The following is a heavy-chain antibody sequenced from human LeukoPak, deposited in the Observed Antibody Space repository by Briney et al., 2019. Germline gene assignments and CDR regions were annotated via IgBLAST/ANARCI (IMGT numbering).Heavy chain of an antibody. CDR3: ARGGRWLQGFDY. CDR2: INHSGST. J-gene: IGHJ4*02. V-gene: IGHV4-34*01. Sequence: SETLSLTCAVYGGSFSGYYWSWIRQPPGKGLEWIGEINHSGSTNYNPSLKSRVTTSVDTSKNQFSLKLSSVTAADTAVYYCARGGRWLQGFDYWGQGTLVTVSS. D-gene: IGHD5-24*01. CDR1: GGSFSGYY.